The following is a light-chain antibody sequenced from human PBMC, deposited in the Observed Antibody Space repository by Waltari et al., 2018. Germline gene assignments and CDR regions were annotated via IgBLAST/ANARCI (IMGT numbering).Light chain of an antibody. CDR1: SSDVGGYNY. CDR3: CSYAGSYTVV. CDR2: DVS. Sequence: QSALTQPRSVSGSPGQSVTLSCTGTSSDVGGYNYVSWYQHHPGKAPKFMIYDVSKRPSGVPDRFSGSKSGNTASLTISGLQAEDEADYYCCSYAGSYTVVFGGGTKLTVL. J-gene: IGLJ2*01. V-gene: IGLV2-11*01.